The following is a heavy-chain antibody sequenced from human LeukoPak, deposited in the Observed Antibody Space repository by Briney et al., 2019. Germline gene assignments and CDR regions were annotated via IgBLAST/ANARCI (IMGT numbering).Heavy chain of an antibody. CDR1: GYTFTAYY. J-gene: IGHJ4*02. CDR3: VRDRYDITGKPFDT. Sequence: ASVKVSCKTSGYTFTAYYIQWVRQAPGQGLEGMDWINGNSGCTNYAQQFQGRVTMTRDTSIRTAYMELNNLTSDDTAVYYCVRDRYDITGKPFDTWGQGTLVTVSS. D-gene: IGHD1-20*01. CDR2: INGNSGCT. V-gene: IGHV1-2*02.